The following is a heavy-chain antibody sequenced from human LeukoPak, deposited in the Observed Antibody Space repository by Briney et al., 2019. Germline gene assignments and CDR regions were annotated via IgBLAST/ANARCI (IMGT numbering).Heavy chain of an antibody. J-gene: IGHJ4*02. D-gene: IGHD3-10*01. Sequence: SETLSLTCTVSGGSIGSYYWSWIRQPPGKGLESIGFIYYSGSTNYNPSLKSRVTISVDTSKNQFSLKLGSVTAADTAVYYCARDRGEYYFDYWGQGTLVTVSS. CDR3: ARDRGEYYFDY. CDR1: GGSIGSYY. V-gene: IGHV4-59*01. CDR2: IYYSGST.